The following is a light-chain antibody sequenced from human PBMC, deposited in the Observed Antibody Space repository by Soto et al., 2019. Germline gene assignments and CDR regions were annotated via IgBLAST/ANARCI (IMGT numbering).Light chain of an antibody. CDR1: QSISSW. V-gene: IGKV1-5*03. Sequence: DLRMTQSPSTLSASVGDRVTITCRASQSISSWLAWYQQKPGKAPKLLIYKASSLESGVPSRFSGSGSGTEFTLTISSLQPDDFATYYCQQYNSYSTFGQGTKVEIK. J-gene: IGKJ1*01. CDR2: KAS. CDR3: QQYNSYST.